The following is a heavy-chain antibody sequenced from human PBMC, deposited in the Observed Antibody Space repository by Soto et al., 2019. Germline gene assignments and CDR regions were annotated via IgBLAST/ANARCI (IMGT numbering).Heavy chain of an antibody. CDR3: ALVVPAAHDAFDI. V-gene: IGHV1-46*01. J-gene: IGHJ3*02. Sequence: ASVKVSCKASGYTFTSYYMHWVRQAPGQGLEWMGIINPSGGSTSYAQKFQGRVTMTRDTSTSTVYMELSSLRSEDTAVYYCALVVPAAHDAFDIWGHGTMVTVSS. CDR2: INPSGGST. D-gene: IGHD2-2*01. CDR1: GYTFTSYY.